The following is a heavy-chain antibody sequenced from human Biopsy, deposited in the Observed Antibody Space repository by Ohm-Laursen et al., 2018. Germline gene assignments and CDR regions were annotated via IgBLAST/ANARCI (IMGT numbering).Heavy chain of an antibody. V-gene: IGHV4-59*08. CDR2: ISNSGNT. D-gene: IGHD2-15*01. J-gene: IGHJ4*02. CDR1: GDSINSSY. Sequence: SETLSLTCSVFGDSINSSYWSWIRQAPGKGLEWIGFISNSGNTNYNPSLKSRVTISADTSKNQFSLKLGSVTVAEPAVFYCARRGSGGRSFDYWGQGSLVTVSS. CDR3: ARRGSGGRSFDY.